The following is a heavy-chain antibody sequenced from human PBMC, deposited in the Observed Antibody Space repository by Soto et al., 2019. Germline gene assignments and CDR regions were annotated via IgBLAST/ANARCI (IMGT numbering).Heavy chain of an antibody. CDR2: ISSSSSYI. J-gene: IGHJ6*02. CDR3: ARYSSAPYYGMDV. Sequence: EVQLVESGGGLVKPGGSLRLSCAASGFTFSSYNMNWVRQAPGKGLVLVSSISSSSSYIYYADSVKGRFTISRDNAKKSLYLQMNSLRAEDTAVYYCARYSSAPYYGMDVWGQGTTVTVSS. V-gene: IGHV3-21*01. D-gene: IGHD2-21*01. CDR1: GFTFSSYN.